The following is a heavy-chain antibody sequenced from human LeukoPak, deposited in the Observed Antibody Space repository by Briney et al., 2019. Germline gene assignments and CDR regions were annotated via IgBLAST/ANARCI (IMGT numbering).Heavy chain of an antibody. Sequence: GGSLRLSCAASGFTVSSNYMSWVCQAPGTGLEWVSVIYSGGSTYYADSVKGRFTISRDNSKNTLYLQMNSLRAEDTAVYYCARGRSGSYYDYWGQGTLVTVSS. D-gene: IGHD1-26*01. J-gene: IGHJ4*02. V-gene: IGHV3-53*01. CDR2: IYSGGST. CDR1: GFTVSSNY. CDR3: ARGRSGSYYDY.